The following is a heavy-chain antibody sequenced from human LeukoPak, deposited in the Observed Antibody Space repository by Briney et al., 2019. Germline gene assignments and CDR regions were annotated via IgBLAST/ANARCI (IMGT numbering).Heavy chain of an antibody. J-gene: IGHJ4*02. CDR2: INTNTGNP. V-gene: IGHV7-4-1*02. CDR3: ARAIYDYVWGSYRYLDDIDY. Sequence: ASVKVSCKASGYTFTSYTMSWVRQAPGQGLEWMGWINTNTGNPTYAQGFTGRFVFSLDTSVTTAYLQISSLKAEDTAVYYCARAIYDYVWGSYRYLDDIDYWGQGTLVTVSS. D-gene: IGHD3-16*02. CDR1: GYTFTSYT.